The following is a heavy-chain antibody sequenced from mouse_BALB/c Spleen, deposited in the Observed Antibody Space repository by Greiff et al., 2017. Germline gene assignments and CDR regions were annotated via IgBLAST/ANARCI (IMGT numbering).Heavy chain of an antibody. Sequence: DVHLVESGGGLVKPGGSLKLSCAASGFTFSSYAMSWVRQTPEKRLEWVATISSGGSYTYYPDSVKGRFTISRDNAKNTLYLQMSSLRSEDTAMYYCARERAMAMDYWGQGTSVTVSS. J-gene: IGHJ4*01. V-gene: IGHV5-9-3*01. CDR3: ARERAMAMDY. CDR1: GFTFSSYA. CDR2: ISSGGSYT.